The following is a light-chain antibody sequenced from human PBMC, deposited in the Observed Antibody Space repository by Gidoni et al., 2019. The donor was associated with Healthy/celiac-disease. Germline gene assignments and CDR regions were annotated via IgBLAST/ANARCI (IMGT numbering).Light chain of an antibody. Sequence: EIMLTQSPATLSLSPGERATLSCRPSQSISSYLVCFQQHPGQASRLLIYDASNRAAGIPARFSGSGSGTDFTLTISSLEPEDFVVYYCQQRSNWPLITFGQGTRLEIK. CDR2: DAS. V-gene: IGKV3-11*01. CDR3: QQRSNWPLIT. CDR1: QSISSY. J-gene: IGKJ5*01.